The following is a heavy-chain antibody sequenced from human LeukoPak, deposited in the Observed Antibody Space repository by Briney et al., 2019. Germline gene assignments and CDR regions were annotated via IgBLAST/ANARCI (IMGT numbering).Heavy chain of an antibody. CDR3: AGDGGRSTVTTPSWSDP. V-gene: IGHV3-48*02. CDR2: ISSSGSTI. Sequence: GGSLRLSCAASGFTFSSYSMNWVRQAPGKGLEWVSYISSSGSTIYYADSVKGRFTISRDNAKNSLYLQMNSLRDEDTAVYYCAGDGGRSTVTTPSWSDPWGQGTLVTVSS. D-gene: IGHD4-17*01. J-gene: IGHJ5*02. CDR1: GFTFSSYS.